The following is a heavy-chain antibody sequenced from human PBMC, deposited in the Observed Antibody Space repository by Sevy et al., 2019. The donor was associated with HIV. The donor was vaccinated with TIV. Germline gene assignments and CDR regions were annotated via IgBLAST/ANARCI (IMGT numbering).Heavy chain of an antibody. CDR3: ARTAYYYDSSGYLPLDY. D-gene: IGHD3-22*01. V-gene: IGHV4-34*01. J-gene: IGHJ4*02. Sequence: SETLSLTCAVYGGSFSGYYWSWIRQPPGKGLEWIGGINHSGSTNYNPSLKSRVTISVDTSKNQFSLKLSSVTAADTAVYYCARTAYYYDSSGYLPLDYWGQGTLVTVSS. CDR2: INHSGST. CDR1: GGSFSGYY.